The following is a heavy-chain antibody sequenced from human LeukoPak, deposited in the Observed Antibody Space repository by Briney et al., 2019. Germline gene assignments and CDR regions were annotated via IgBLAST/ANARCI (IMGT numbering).Heavy chain of an antibody. CDR1: GFIFSPYA. J-gene: IGHJ3*01. V-gene: IGHV3-23*01. CDR3: ARVMSGYYVVLDV. Sequence: PGGSLRLSCAASGFIFSPYAMSWVRQAPGKGLEWVAGIAGGDDRFYADSVKGRFSISRDNSKNTVDLQMNSLRAEDTAVYYCARVMSGYYVVLDVWGQGTMVTVSS. D-gene: IGHD3-3*01. CDR2: IAGGDDR.